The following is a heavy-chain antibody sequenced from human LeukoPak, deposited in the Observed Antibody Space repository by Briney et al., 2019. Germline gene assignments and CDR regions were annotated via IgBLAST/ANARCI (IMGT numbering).Heavy chain of an antibody. J-gene: IGHJ4*02. CDR3: AKGRGYHFDY. CDR2: ISWNGGSI. CDR1: GFTFDDYA. D-gene: IGHD3-22*01. Sequence: GGSLRLSCAASGFTFDDYAMHWVRQAPGKGLEWVSGISWNGGSIGYADSVKGRFTISRDSAKNSLYLQMNSLRAEDTALYYCAKGRGYHFDYWGQGTLVTVSS. V-gene: IGHV3-9*01.